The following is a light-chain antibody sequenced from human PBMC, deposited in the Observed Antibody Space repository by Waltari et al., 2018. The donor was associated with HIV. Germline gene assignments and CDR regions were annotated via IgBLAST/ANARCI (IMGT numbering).Light chain of an antibody. CDR1: SSDVGAYEY. J-gene: IGLJ2*01. CDR3: SSYAGSKNRVV. Sequence: QSALTQSPSASGSPGQAVTISCTGTSSDVGAYEYVSWYRQHPGKAPKHIIYDVYNRPSGVPDRFSGAKSGNTASLTVSGLQAEDEATYYCSSYAGSKNRVVFGGGTFLTVL. CDR2: DVY. V-gene: IGLV2-8*01.